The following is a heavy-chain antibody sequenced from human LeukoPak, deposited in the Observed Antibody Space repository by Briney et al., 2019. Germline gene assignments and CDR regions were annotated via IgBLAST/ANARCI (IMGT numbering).Heavy chain of an antibody. CDR3: VRYSSSWYLGWFDP. V-gene: IGHV3-23*01. J-gene: IGHJ5*02. CDR1: GFTFSSYA. Sequence: SGGSLRLSCAASGFTFSSYAMSWVRQAPGKGLEWVSAISGSGGSTFYADSVKGRFTISRDNSKNTLYLQMNSLRAEDMAVYYCVRYSSSWYLGWFDPWGQGTLVTVSS. D-gene: IGHD6-13*01. CDR2: ISGSGGST.